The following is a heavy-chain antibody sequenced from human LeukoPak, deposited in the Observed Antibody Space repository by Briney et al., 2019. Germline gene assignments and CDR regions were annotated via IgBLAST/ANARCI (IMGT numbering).Heavy chain of an antibody. CDR3: AREWAHTTRESTYCGGDCYFGSYYFDY. CDR2: IIPIFGTA. CDR1: GGTFSSYA. J-gene: IGHJ4*02. V-gene: IGHV1-69*13. D-gene: IGHD2-21*02. Sequence: SVKVSCKASGGTFSSYAISWVRQAPGQGLEWMGGIIPIFGTANYAQKFQGRVTITADESTSTAYMELGSLRSEDTAVYYCAREWAHTTRESTYCGGDCYFGSYYFDYWGQGTLVTVSS.